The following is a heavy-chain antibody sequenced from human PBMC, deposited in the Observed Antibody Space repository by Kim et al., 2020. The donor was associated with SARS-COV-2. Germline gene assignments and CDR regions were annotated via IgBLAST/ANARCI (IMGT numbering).Heavy chain of an antibody. CDR2: IYYSGST. CDR3: ARGGTARFRSYFAY. D-gene: IGHD5-18*01. Sequence: SETLSLTCTVSGGSISSSSYYWGWIRQPPGKGLEWIGSIYYSGSTYYNPSLKSRVTISVDTSKNQFSLKLSSVTAADTAVYYWARGGTARFRSYFAYWG. CDR1: GGSISSSSYY. V-gene: IGHV4-39*07. J-gene: IGHJ4*01.